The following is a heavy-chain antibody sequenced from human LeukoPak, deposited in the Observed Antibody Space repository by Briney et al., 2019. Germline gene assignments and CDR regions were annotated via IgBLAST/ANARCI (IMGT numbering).Heavy chain of an antibody. CDR3: ARAWGMGGATN. D-gene: IGHD1-26*01. V-gene: IGHV1-2*02. CDR2: INPNSGDT. CDR1: GYTFTGYY. Sequence: ASVKVSCKASGYTFTGYYMHWVRQAPGQGLEWMGWINPNSGDTNYAQKFQGRVTMTRDTSISTAYMELSRLRSDDTAVYYCARAWGMGGATNWGQGTLVTVSS. J-gene: IGHJ4*02.